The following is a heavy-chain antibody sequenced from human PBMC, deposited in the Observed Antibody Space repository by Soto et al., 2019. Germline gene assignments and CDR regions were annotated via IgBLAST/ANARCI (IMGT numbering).Heavy chain of an antibody. Sequence: SETLSLTCFISGGSFSNDYWTWIRQSPGKGLEWIGYIFHSGITDYNPSVKSRVTISIDKSRNLFSLNLTSVTAADTAVYYCARDRYFYDSRGYYRTLDSWGQGTRVTVSS. V-gene: IGHV4-59*01. D-gene: IGHD3-22*01. CDR1: GGSFSNDY. J-gene: IGHJ5*01. CDR3: ARDRYFYDSRGYYRTLDS. CDR2: IFHSGIT.